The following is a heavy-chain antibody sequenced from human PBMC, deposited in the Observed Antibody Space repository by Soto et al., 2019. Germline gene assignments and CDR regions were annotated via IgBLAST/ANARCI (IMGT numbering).Heavy chain of an antibody. Sequence: SETLSLTCTVSGGSVSSGSYYWSWIRQPPXKGLEWIGYIYYSGSTNYNPSLKSRVTISVDTSKNQFSLKLSSVTAADTAVYYCARVVVVVAATINWFDPWGQGTLVTVSS. CDR3: ARVVVVVAATINWFDP. V-gene: IGHV4-61*01. J-gene: IGHJ5*02. CDR1: GGSVSSGSYY. D-gene: IGHD2-15*01. CDR2: IYYSGST.